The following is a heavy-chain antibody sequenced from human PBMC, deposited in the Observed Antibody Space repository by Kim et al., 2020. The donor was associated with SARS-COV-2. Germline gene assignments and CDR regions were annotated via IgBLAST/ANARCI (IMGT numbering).Heavy chain of an antibody. CDR2: INPSGGST. V-gene: IGHV1-46*01. D-gene: IGHD6-6*01. Sequence: ASVKVSCKASGYTFTSYYMHWVRQAPGQGLEWMGIINPSGGSTSYAQKFQGRVTMTRDTSTSTVYMELSSLRSEDTAVYYCARDVSSIAAKGKWFDPWGQGTLVTVSS. CDR1: GYTFTSYY. J-gene: IGHJ5*02. CDR3: ARDVSSIAAKGKWFDP.